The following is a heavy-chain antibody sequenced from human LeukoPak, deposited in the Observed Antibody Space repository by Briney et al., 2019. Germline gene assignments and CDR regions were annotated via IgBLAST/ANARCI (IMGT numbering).Heavy chain of an antibody. CDR3: VKHSGGVYGNSDS. V-gene: IGHV3-23*01. CDR1: GFTFSSCA. D-gene: IGHD1-1*01. Sequence: PGGSLRLSCVASGFTFSSCAVSWFRQAPGKGLEWVSTVGCSGVDTYYADSVRGRFTISKDSSKNTLQMNSLSAEDTAIYYCVKHSGGVYGNSDSWGQGILVTVSS. CDR2: VGCSGVDT. J-gene: IGHJ4*02.